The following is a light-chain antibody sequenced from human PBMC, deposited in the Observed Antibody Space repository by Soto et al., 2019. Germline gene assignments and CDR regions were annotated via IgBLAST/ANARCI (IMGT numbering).Light chain of an antibody. Sequence: QSALTQPPSASGSPGQSVTISCTGTSSDVGGYNYVSWYQQHPGKVPKLMIYEVSKRPSGVPDRFSGSKSGNTASLTVSGLQAEDEADYYCSSYAGSNNVYVFGTGTKLTVL. CDR2: EVS. J-gene: IGLJ1*01. CDR1: SSDVGGYNY. V-gene: IGLV2-8*01. CDR3: SSYAGSNNVYV.